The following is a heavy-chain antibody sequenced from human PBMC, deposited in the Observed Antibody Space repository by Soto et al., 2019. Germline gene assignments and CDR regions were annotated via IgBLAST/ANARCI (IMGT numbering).Heavy chain of an antibody. D-gene: IGHD1-26*01. CDR1: GYRFSSYA. Sequence: ASVKVSCKASGYRFSSYAIQWVRQAPGQRLEWMGWINAGNGNTKYSQKFQGRVTITRDTSASTAYMELSSLRSEDTAVYYCARRGRDDQLLDYWGQGSLVIVSS. V-gene: IGHV1-3*01. J-gene: IGHJ4*02. CDR3: ARRGRDDQLLDY. CDR2: INAGNGNT.